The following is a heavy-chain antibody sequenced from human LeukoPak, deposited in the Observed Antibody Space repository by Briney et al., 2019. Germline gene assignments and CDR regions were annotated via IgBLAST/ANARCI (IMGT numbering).Heavy chain of an antibody. J-gene: IGHJ4*02. CDR2: ISYDGSNK. V-gene: IGHV3-30*04. CDR1: GFTFSSYA. CDR3: TKGPIMTQDY. D-gene: IGHD3-16*01. Sequence: GGSLRLSCAASGFTFSSYAMHWVRQAPGKGLEWVAVISYDGSNKYYADSVKGRFTISRDNSKNTLYLQMNSLRAEDTAVYYCTKGPIMTQDYWGQGTLVTVSS.